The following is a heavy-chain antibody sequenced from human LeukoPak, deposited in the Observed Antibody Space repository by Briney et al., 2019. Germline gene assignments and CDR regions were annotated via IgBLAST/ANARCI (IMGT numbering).Heavy chain of an antibody. J-gene: IGHJ5*01. CDR1: GGSIRSYY. D-gene: IGHD6-6*01. Sequence: SETLSLTCTVSGGSIRSYYWSWIRQPPGKGLEWIGYIYYSGSTNYNPSLKSRVTISVDTSKNQFSLKLSPVTAADPAVYYCARPALEYSSSCWFDYWGQGTLLTVSS. CDR2: IYYSGST. CDR3: ARPALEYSSSCWFDY. V-gene: IGHV4-59*08.